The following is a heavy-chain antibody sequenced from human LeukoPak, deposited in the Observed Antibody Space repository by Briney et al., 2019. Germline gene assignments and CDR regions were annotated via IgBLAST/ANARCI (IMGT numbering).Heavy chain of an antibody. CDR1: GGSFSGYY. CDR2: INHSGST. CDR3: ASLLLGSWYWFDP. J-gene: IGHJ5*02. V-gene: IGHV4-34*01. D-gene: IGHD6-13*01. Sequence: SETLSLTCAVYGGSFSGYYWSWIRQPPGKGLEWIGEINHSGSTNYNPSLKSRVTISVDTSKNQFSLKLSSVTAADTAAYYCASLLLGSWYWFDPWGQGTLVTVSS.